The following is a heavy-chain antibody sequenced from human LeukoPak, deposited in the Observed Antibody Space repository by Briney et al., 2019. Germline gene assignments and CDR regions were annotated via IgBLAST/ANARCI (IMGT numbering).Heavy chain of an antibody. V-gene: IGHV1-46*01. Sequence: ASVKVSCKASGYTFTSSYLHWVRQAPGQGLEWMGMISPSGASTTYAQKFQGRVTMTRDTSTSTVYMELRSLRSDDTAVYYCARPLRDSSCPDCYYYYYMDVWGKGTTVTVSS. D-gene: IGHD6-13*01. CDR2: ISPSGAST. CDR3: ARPLRDSSCPDCYYYYYMDV. J-gene: IGHJ6*03. CDR1: GYTFTSSY.